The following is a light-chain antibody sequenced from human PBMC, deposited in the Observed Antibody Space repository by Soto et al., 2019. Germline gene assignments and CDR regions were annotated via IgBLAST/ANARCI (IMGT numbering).Light chain of an antibody. J-gene: IGLJ1*01. V-gene: IGLV2-14*01. CDR1: SGDIGSYNR. CDR2: EDT. CDR3: SSNIDTYARDCV. Sequence: QSALTQPASVSGSPGQSITISCTGTSGDIGSYNRVSWYQQHPGKAHKLIIYEDTDRPSGVSNRFSGSKPGNTASLNISGLKADEGGEYYCSSNIDTYARDCVVGTGIRGTVL.